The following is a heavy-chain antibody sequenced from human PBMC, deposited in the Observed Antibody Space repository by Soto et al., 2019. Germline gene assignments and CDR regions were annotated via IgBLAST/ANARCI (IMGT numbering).Heavy chain of an antibody. J-gene: IGHJ6*01. CDR2: IYYSVST. CDR3: VRVLMVGGVKRPNCGREG. D-gene: IGHD3-10*01. Sequence: SETLSLTCTVSGGSISSYYWSWIRQPPGKGLEWIGYIYYSVSTNYNPSLNSRVTISVDTSKNQFSFKLSSETAADPAVYYCVRVLMVGGVKRPNCGREGWEQGPTIIVSS. V-gene: IGHV4-59*01. CDR1: GGSISSYY.